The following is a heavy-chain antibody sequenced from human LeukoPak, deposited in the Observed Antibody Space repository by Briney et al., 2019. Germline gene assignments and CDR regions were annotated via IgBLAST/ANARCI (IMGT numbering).Heavy chain of an antibody. V-gene: IGHV1-8*01. CDR1: GYTFTSYD. D-gene: IGHD2-2*01. Sequence: ASVKVSCKASGYTFTSYDINWVRQATGQGLEWMGWMNPNSGNTGYAQKFQGRVTMTRNTSISTAYMEVSSLTSEDTAVYYCVRTCSGTSCADFDYWGQGSLVTVSS. CDR2: MNPNSGNT. CDR3: VRTCSGTSCADFDY. J-gene: IGHJ4*02.